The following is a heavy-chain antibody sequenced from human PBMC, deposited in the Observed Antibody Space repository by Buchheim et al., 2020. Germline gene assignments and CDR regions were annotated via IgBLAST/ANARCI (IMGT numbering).Heavy chain of an antibody. CDR3: TTEGYYDFWSAYYTQHDY. V-gene: IGHV3-15*01. D-gene: IGHD3-3*01. J-gene: IGHJ4*02. CDR2: IKSEADDGTT. CDR1: GFTSSNAW. Sequence: EVQLVESGGGLVKRGGSLILSCAASGFTSSNAWMSWVRQAPGKGLEWVGRIKSEADDGTTDYAAPVKGRFTISRDDSKNTLYLQMNSLKTEDTAVYYCTTEGYYDFWSAYYTQHDYWGQGTL.